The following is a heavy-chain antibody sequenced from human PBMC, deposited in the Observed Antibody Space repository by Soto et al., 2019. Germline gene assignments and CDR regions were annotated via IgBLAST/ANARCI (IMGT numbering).Heavy chain of an antibody. CDR1: GCSISSGGYS. CDR2: IYHSGST. V-gene: IGHV4-30-2*01. Sequence: QLQLQESGSGLVKPSQTLSLTCAVSGCSISSGGYSWSWIRQPPGQGLEWIGYIYHSGSTYYNPSLRSRIPLSVDRSQNQFSLKLSSVTAADTAVYYCDRGVTTVTTIDYWGQGTLVTVSS. CDR3: DRGVTTVTTIDY. D-gene: IGHD4-17*01. J-gene: IGHJ4*02.